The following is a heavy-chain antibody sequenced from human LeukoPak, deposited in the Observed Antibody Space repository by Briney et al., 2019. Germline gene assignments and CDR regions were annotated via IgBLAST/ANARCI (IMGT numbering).Heavy chain of an antibody. D-gene: IGHD3-10*01. V-gene: IGHV1-2*02. J-gene: IGHJ4*02. Sequence: ASVKVSCKASGYTFTGYYMHWVRQAPGQGLEWMGWINPNSGGTNYAQKFQGRVTMTRDTSISTAYMELSRLRSDATAVYYCARLDEYYGSGSALWGQGTLVTVSS. CDR1: GYTFTGYY. CDR2: INPNSGGT. CDR3: ARLDEYYGSGSAL.